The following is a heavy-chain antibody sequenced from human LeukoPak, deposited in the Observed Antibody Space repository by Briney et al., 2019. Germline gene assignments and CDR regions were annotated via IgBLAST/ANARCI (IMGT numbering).Heavy chain of an antibody. D-gene: IGHD6-19*01. CDR1: GFTFSSFG. J-gene: IGHJ4*02. CDR3: AKNQSIAVTGTWDF. V-gene: IGHV3-30*18. CDR2: ISYDGNTA. Sequence: GGSLGLSCAASGFTFSSFGMHWVRHAPGKGLEWVALISYDGNTAYYADSVRGRFTVSRDNSKTTVYLRMNSLRPEDTAVYHCAKNQSIAVTGTWDFWGQGTLVTVSS.